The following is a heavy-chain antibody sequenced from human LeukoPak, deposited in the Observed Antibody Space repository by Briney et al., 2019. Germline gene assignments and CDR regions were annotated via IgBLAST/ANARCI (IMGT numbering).Heavy chain of an antibody. J-gene: IGHJ6*02. CDR2: ISAYNGNT. D-gene: IGHD2-2*01. Sequence: GASVKVSCKASGYTFTSYGFSWVRQAPGQGLEWMGWISAYNGNTNYAQKLQGRVTMTTDTSTSTAYMELRSLRSDDTAVYYCATCSSTSCLVYYYYGMDVWGQGTTVTVSS. CDR3: ATCSSTSCLVYYYYGMDV. V-gene: IGHV1-18*01. CDR1: GYTFTSYG.